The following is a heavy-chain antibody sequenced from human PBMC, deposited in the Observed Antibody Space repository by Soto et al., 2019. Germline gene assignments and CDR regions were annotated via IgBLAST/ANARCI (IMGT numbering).Heavy chain of an antibody. CDR3: ARWVGASNWFDP. J-gene: IGHJ5*02. D-gene: IGHD1-26*01. Sequence: ASVKVSCKTSGYTFTGYHIHWVRQAPGQGREWMGWINTNTGDTNYAQKFQGWVTMTRDTSIITAYVQLSRLTSDDTAVYYCARWVGASNWFDPWGQXTVVTVSS. CDR2: INTNTGDT. V-gene: IGHV1-2*04. CDR1: GYTFTGYH.